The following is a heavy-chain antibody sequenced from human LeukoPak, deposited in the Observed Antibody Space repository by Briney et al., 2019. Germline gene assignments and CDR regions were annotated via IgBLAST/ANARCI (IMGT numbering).Heavy chain of an antibody. J-gene: IGHJ5*02. CDR3: ARSYNKTWYNWFDP. Sequence: ASVKVSCKASGGTFSSYAISWVRQAPGQGLEWMGWISGYNEKTKYAQKFQDRVTMTTDTSTSTAYMELRSLTFDDTAVFYCARSYNKTWYNWFDPWGQGTLVTVSS. CDR1: GGTFSSYA. V-gene: IGHV1-18*01. D-gene: IGHD1-14*01. CDR2: ISGYNEKT.